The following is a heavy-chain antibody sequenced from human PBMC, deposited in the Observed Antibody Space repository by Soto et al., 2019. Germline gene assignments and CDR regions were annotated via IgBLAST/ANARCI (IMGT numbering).Heavy chain of an antibody. CDR1: GFTFSSYG. CDR2: ISYDGSNK. V-gene: IGHV3-30*18. CDR3: AKPGYCSSTSCFSGVVNYYYYGMDV. Sequence: GGSLRLSCAASGFTFSSYGMHWVRQAPGKGLEWVAVISYDGSNKYYADSVKGRFTISRDNSKNTLYLQMNSLRAEDTAVYYCAKPGYCSSTSCFSGVVNYYYYGMDVWGQGXTVTVYS. J-gene: IGHJ6*02. D-gene: IGHD2-2*01.